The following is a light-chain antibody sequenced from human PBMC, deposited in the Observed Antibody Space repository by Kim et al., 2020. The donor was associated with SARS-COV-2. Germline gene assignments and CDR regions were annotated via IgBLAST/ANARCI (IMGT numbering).Light chain of an antibody. Sequence: ASAGDRVTITCRASQIISSYLAWYQQQPGNAPKLLIYAASTLQSVVPSRFSGSGSATYFTLTISRLKSEDFATYYCQQYYSYLWTFGEGTKVDIK. CDR3: QQYYSYLWT. CDR1: QIISSY. V-gene: IGKV1-8*01. CDR2: AAS. J-gene: IGKJ1*01.